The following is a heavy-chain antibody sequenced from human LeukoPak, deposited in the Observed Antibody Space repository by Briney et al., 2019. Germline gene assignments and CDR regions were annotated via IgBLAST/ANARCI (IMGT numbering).Heavy chain of an antibody. V-gene: IGHV3-21*01. CDR3: ARDGEGGYFDY. Sequence: GGSLRLSCAASGFTFRPYSMSWVRVCQAPGKGLEWVSSISSSGSYIYQPDSVKGRFTISRDNAKNSLYLEMNSLRAEDTAVYYCARDGEGGYFDYWGQGTLVTVSS. D-gene: IGHD7-27*01. CDR2: ISSSGSYI. J-gene: IGHJ4*02. CDR1: GFTFRPYS.